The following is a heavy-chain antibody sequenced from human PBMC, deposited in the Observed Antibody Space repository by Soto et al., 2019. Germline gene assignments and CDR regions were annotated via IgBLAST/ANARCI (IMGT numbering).Heavy chain of an antibody. Sequence: QVQLVESGGGVVQPGRSLRLSCAASGFTFSSYGMHWVRQAPGKGLEWVAVIWYDGSNKYYADSVKGRFTISRDNSKNTLYLQMNSLRAEDTAVYYCARDQTGSRRAVTAIPFDYWGQGTLVTVSS. J-gene: IGHJ4*02. CDR2: IWYDGSNK. D-gene: IGHD4-17*01. CDR3: ARDQTGSRRAVTAIPFDY. CDR1: GFTFSSYG. V-gene: IGHV3-33*01.